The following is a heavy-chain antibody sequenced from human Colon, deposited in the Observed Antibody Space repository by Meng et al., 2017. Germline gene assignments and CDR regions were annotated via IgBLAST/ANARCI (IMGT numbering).Heavy chain of an antibody. CDR3: AALTLPYCPPTH. CDR2: ISQFEKN. J-gene: IGHJ1*01. D-gene: IGHD2-21*01. CDR1: GYSHSTSYW. V-gene: IGHV4-4*02. Sequence: QLQMQASGPGLVKPSGPLSLPCDVSGYSHSTSYWWSWVRQPPGKGLEWIGDISQFEKNNYNPSLKDRVTISMDKSKNRFSLWLTCVTAADTAVYFCAALTLPYCPPTHWGQGTLVTVSS.